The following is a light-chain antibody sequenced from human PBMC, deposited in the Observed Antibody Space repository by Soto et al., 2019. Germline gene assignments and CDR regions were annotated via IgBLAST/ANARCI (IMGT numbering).Light chain of an antibody. J-gene: IGLJ1*01. V-gene: IGLV1-40*01. Sequence: SLLRHPPPVSGAPGQPVPISAPGSSSNIGAPYDVHWYQHLPGTAPKLLIYGGNNRPSGVPDRFSGSRSGTSASLDITGLQAEDEAAYFCQSYDMSLNNYVFGTGTKVTVL. CDR2: GGN. CDR3: QSYDMSLNNYV. CDR1: SSNIGAPYD.